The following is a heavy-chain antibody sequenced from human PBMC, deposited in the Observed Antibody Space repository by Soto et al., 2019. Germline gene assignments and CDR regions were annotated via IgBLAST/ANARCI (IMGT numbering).Heavy chain of an antibody. Sequence: QVQLVQSGAEVKKPGASVKVSCKASGYTFTTYGISWVRQAPGQGLEWMGWINPYNGNTNNAQKLQGRATMTTDTSTSTANMELRSLGSDDTAVYYCARDRGYNPDTFDIWGQGTMVTVSS. D-gene: IGHD1-20*01. J-gene: IGHJ3*02. V-gene: IGHV1-18*01. CDR3: ARDRGYNPDTFDI. CDR2: INPYNGNT. CDR1: GYTFTTYG.